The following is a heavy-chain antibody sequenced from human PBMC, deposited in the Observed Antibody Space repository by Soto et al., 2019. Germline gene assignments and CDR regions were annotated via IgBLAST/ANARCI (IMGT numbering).Heavy chain of an antibody. Sequence: QVQLVQSGAEVKKPGASVKVSCKASGYTFSSHGISWVRQVPGQGLEWMGWISAYNGNTNYAQKLQGRVTMTTDTSTRTVYMELRSLRSDDTAVYYCAREGIAVPGTRGGFDYWGQGTLVTVSS. V-gene: IGHV1-18*04. J-gene: IGHJ4*02. D-gene: IGHD6-19*01. CDR3: AREGIAVPGTRGGFDY. CDR1: GYTFSSHG. CDR2: ISAYNGNT.